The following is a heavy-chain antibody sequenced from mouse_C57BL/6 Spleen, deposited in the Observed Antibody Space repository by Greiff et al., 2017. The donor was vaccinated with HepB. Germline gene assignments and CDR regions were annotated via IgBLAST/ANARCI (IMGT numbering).Heavy chain of an antibody. V-gene: IGHV7-3*01. CDR1: GFTFTDYY. CDR2: IRNKANGYTT. Sequence: DVHLVESGGGLVQPGGSLSLSCAASGFTFTDYYMSWVRQPPGKALEWLGFIRNKANGYTTEYSASVKGRFTISRDNSQSILYLQMNALRAEDSATYYCARYDYGYYYAMDYWGQGTSVTVSS. J-gene: IGHJ4*01. CDR3: ARYDYGYYYAMDY. D-gene: IGHD2-4*01.